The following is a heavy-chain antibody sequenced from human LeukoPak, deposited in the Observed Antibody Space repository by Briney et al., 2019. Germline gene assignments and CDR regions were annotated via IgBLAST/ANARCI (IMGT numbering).Heavy chain of an antibody. Sequence: PGGSLRLSRAASGFTFSSYAMSWVRQAPGKGLEWVSAISGSGGSTYYADSVKGRFTISRDNSKNTLYLQMNSLRAEDTAVYYCAKDWGELHAFDIWGQGTMVTVSS. V-gene: IGHV3-23*01. CDR2: ISGSGGST. CDR3: AKDWGELHAFDI. J-gene: IGHJ3*02. CDR1: GFTFSSYA. D-gene: IGHD1-26*01.